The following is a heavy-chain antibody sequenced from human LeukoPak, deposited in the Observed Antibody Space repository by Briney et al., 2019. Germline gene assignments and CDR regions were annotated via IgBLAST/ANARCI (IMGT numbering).Heavy chain of an antibody. CDR2: INPSGGST. CDR3: ARGAVANATPTHLDY. J-gene: IGHJ4*01. D-gene: IGHD5-12*01. Sequence: ASVKVSCKASGYTFTSYYMHWVRQAPGQGLEWMGIINPSGGSTSYAQKFQGRVTMTRDTSTSTVYMELSSLRSEDTAVYYCARGAVANATPTHLDYWGQGNLVTVSS. CDR1: GYTFTSYY. V-gene: IGHV1-46*01.